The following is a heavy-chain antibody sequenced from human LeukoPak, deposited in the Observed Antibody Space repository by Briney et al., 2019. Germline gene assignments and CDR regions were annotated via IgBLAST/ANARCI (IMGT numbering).Heavy chain of an antibody. D-gene: IGHD3-10*01. Sequence: GASVKVSCKASGYAFTGYYMHWVRQAPGRGLEWMGWINPNSGGTNYAQKFQGRVTMTRDTSISTAYMELSRLRSDDTAVYYCARDGSGSYYWRWFDPWGQGTLVTVSS. CDR3: ARDGSGSYYWRWFDP. CDR2: INPNSGGT. CDR1: GYAFTGYY. V-gene: IGHV1-2*02. J-gene: IGHJ5*02.